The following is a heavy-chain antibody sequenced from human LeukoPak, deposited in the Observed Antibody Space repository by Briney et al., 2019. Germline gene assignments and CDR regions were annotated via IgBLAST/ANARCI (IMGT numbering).Heavy chain of an antibody. D-gene: IGHD1-26*01. CDR1: GGSIISYY. Sequence: NPSETLSLTCTVSGGSIISYYWSWIRQPPGRGLEWIGYIYYSGSTNYNPSLKSRVTISIDTSRNQFSLKLSSVTAADTAVYYCARGALIVGATSFGYWGQGTLVTVSS. CDR3: ARGALIVGATSFGY. J-gene: IGHJ4*02. V-gene: IGHV4-59*01. CDR2: IYYSGST.